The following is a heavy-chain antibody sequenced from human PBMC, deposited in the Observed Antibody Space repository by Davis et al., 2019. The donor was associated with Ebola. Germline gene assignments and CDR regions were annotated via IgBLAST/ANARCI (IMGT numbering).Heavy chain of an antibody. CDR2: IYFSGYT. V-gene: IGHV4-39*01. J-gene: IGHJ4*02. D-gene: IGHD4-17*01. Sequence: MPGGSLRLSCAVSGWSSSGYYWTWIRQLPGKGLEWVGSIYFSGYTYYNPSLKSRVTISVDTSKNQFSLKLSSVTAADTAVYYCARLRAVTSDFDYWGQGTLVTVSS. CDR3: ARLRAVTSDFDY. CDR1: GWSSSGYY.